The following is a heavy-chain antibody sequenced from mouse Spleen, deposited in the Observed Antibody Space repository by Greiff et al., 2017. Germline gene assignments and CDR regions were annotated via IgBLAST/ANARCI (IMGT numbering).Heavy chain of an antibody. Sequence: QVQLQQPGAELVKPGASVKLSCKASGYTFTSYWIEWVKQRPGHGLEWIGEILPGSGSTNYNEKFKGKATFTADTSSNTAYMQLSSLTSEDSAVYYCARDYHIGGYFDYWGQGTTLTVSS. CDR3: ARDYHIGGYFDY. V-gene: IGHV1-9*01. CDR2: ILPGSGST. D-gene: IGHD5-5*01. CDR1: GYTFTSYW. J-gene: IGHJ2*01.